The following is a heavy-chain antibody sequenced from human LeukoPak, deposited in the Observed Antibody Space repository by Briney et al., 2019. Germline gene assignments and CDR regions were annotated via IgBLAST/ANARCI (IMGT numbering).Heavy chain of an antibody. CDR1: GFTFSSYW. Sequence: GGSLRLSCAASGFTFSSYWMSWVRQAPGKGLEWVATIKEDESKTYYVDSVKGRFTISRDNAEKPLFLQMNSLRAEDTAVYYCARDASLYCAGDTCYWAFDRWGQGTLVTVS. V-gene: IGHV3-7*01. D-gene: IGHD2-21*02. J-gene: IGHJ5*02. CDR2: IKEDESKT. CDR3: ARDASLYCAGDTCYWAFDR.